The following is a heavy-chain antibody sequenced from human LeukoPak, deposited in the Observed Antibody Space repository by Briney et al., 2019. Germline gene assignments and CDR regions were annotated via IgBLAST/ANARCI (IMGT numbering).Heavy chain of an antibody. V-gene: IGHV4-59*11. CDR3: ARGGATYYDILAGFFDY. Sequence: SETLSLTCTVSGASISSHYWSWIRQPPGKGLEWIGYIYYSGSTNYNPSLKSRVTISVDTSKNQISLKLTSVTAADTAVYYCARGGATYYDILAGFFDYWGQGTLVSVSS. D-gene: IGHD3-9*01. CDR1: GASISSHY. CDR2: IYYSGST. J-gene: IGHJ4*02.